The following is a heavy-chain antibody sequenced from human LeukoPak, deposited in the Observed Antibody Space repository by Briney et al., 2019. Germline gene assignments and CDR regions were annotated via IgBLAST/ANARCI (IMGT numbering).Heavy chain of an antibody. Sequence: GGSLRLSCAASGFTFSSYSMSWIRQAPGKGLEWVSYISSSGSTIYYADSVKGRFTISRDNSKNTLFLQMNSLRVEDTAVYYCAKSGLNRFDYWGQGALVTVSS. CDR2: ISSSGSTI. J-gene: IGHJ4*02. CDR3: AKSGLNRFDY. D-gene: IGHD2-15*01. CDR1: GFTFSSYS. V-gene: IGHV3-48*01.